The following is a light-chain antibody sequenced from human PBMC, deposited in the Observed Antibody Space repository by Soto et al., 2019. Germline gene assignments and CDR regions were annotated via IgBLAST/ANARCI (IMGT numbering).Light chain of an antibody. J-gene: IGLJ3*02. CDR2: EVS. CDR1: SSDAGSYNR. Sequence: QSALTQPPSVSGSPGQSVTISCTGTSSDAGSYNRVSWYQQPPGTAPKLMIYEVSNRPSGVPDRFSGSKSGNTASLTISGLQAEDEADYYCSLYTSSSTSWVFGGGTKLTVL. V-gene: IGLV2-18*01. CDR3: SLYTSSSTSWV.